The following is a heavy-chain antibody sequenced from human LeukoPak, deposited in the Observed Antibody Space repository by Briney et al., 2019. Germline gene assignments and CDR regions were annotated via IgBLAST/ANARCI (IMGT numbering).Heavy chain of an antibody. V-gene: IGHV3-30*02. J-gene: IGHJ4*02. Sequence: PGRSLRLSCAASGFTFSSYGMHWVRQAPGKGLEWVAFIRSDGSIKYYADSVKGRFTISRDNSKNMLYLQMNSLRPEDTAVYWCAKTHSTSWGIFEYWGQGALVTVSS. D-gene: IGHD6-13*01. CDR1: GFTFSSYG. CDR3: AKTHSTSWGIFEY. CDR2: IRSDGSIK.